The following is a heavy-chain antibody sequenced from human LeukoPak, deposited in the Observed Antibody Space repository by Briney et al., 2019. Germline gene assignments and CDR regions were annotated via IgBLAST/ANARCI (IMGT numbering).Heavy chain of an antibody. V-gene: IGHV6-1*01. CDR1: GDSFSSNSAT. CDR3: ARDLSGSGSYHFDY. J-gene: IGHJ4*02. Sequence: PSQTLSLTCAISGDSFSSNSATWNWIRQSPSRGLEWLGRTYYRSTWYNQYAVSLRSRITINSDTSKNEFSLQLNSVTPEDTAVYYCARDLSGSGSYHFDYWGQGTLVTVSS. D-gene: IGHD1-26*01. CDR2: TYYRSTWYN.